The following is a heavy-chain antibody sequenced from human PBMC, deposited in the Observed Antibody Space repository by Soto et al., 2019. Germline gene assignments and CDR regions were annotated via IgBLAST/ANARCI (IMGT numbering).Heavy chain of an antibody. CDR2: IYYSGST. CDR1: GGSISSYY. V-gene: IGHV4-59*01. J-gene: IGHJ4*02. D-gene: IGHD6-19*01. Sequence: PSETLSLTCTVSGGSISSYYWSWIRQPPGKGLEWIGYIYYSGSTNYNPSLKSRATISVDTSKNQFSLKLSSVTAADTAVYYCARGSGWRILDYWGQGTLVTVSS. CDR3: ARGSGWRILDY.